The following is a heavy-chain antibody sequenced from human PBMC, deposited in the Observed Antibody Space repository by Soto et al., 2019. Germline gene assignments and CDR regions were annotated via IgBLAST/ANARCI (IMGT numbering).Heavy chain of an antibody. V-gene: IGHV7-4-1*01. CDR1: GYTFTSYA. CDR2: INTNTGNP. Sequence: ASVKVSCKASGYTFTSYAMNWVRQAPGQGFEWMGWINTNTGNPTYAQGFTGRFVFSLDTSVSTAYLQICSLKAEDTAVYYCARWGRDYDFWSGYYTGYYYGMDVWGQGTTVTVSS. CDR3: ARWGRDYDFWSGYYTGYYYGMDV. D-gene: IGHD3-3*01. J-gene: IGHJ6*02.